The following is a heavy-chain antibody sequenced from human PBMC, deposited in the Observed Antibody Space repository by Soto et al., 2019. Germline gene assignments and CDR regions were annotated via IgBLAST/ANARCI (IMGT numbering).Heavy chain of an antibody. D-gene: IGHD2-15*01. CDR3: ARRDSGGFYRFFDS. Sequence: SVKVSCKASGGSLSTNPISWVRQAPGQGLEWMGGTGSGTGPGNHAQKFQGRLTVTADKSTSTVYMELTNLPSEDTAVYYCARRDSGGFYRFFDSWGQGTLVTVSS. CDR1: GGSLSTNP. V-gene: IGHV1-69*06. J-gene: IGHJ4*02. CDR2: TGSGTGPG.